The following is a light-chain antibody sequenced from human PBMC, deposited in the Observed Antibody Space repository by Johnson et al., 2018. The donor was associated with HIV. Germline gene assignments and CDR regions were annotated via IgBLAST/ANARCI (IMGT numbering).Light chain of an antibody. CDR1: SSNIGRNY. CDR2: ENN. CDR3: GTWDSSLSAGYV. Sequence: QSVLTQPPSVSAAPGQKVTISCSGSSSNIGRNYVSWYQQLPGTAPKLLIYENNKRPSGIPDRFSASKSGTSATLDITGLQTGDEADYYCGTWDSSLSAGYVFGTGTKVTVL. V-gene: IGLV1-51*02. J-gene: IGLJ1*01.